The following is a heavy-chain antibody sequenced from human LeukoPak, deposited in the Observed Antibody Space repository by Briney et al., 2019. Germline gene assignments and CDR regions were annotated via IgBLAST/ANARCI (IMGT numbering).Heavy chain of an antibody. CDR3: ARGTWIAVAGTGYGMDV. J-gene: IGHJ6*02. CDR2: TKDKGNAYTI. Sequence: PGGSLRLSCAASGFTFSDHYMDWVRQAPGKGLEWVGRTKDKGNAYTIQYAASVKGRFTISRDNSQSSLYLQMNSLKTEDTAVYYCARGTWIAVAGTGYGMDVWGQGTTVTVSS. CDR1: GFTFSDHY. D-gene: IGHD6-19*01. V-gene: IGHV3-72*01.